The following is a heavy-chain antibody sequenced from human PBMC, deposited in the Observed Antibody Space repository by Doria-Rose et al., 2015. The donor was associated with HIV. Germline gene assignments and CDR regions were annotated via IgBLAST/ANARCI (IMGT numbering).Heavy chain of an antibody. CDR3: ARGLLRGGWNDVDYYYGMDV. V-gene: IGHV4-34*01. CDR1: GGSFSGYY. CDR2: INHSGST. Sequence: QVQLQEPDAGLVKPSETLSLTCAVFGGSFSGYYWSWIRQPPGKVLEWIGEINHSGSTNYKTSLKSRVTISLGTSKTLFSLKLSSVTAADTAVYYCARGLLRGGWNDVDYYYGMDVWGQGTTVTVSS. D-gene: IGHD1-1*01. J-gene: IGHJ6*02.